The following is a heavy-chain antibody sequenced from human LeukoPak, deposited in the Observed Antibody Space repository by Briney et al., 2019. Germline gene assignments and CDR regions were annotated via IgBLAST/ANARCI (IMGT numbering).Heavy chain of an antibody. D-gene: IGHD6-13*01. CDR1: GGSISNKY. CDR2: IYYSGST. Sequence: PSETLSLTCTVSGGSISNKYWSWIRQPPGKGLKWIGYIYYSGSTNYNPSLKSRVTISVDTSKNQFSLKLSSVTAADTAVYYCARYNRRAAAAQRGFDYWGQGTLVTVSS. CDR3: ARYNRRAAAAQRGFDY. V-gene: IGHV4-59*01. J-gene: IGHJ4*02.